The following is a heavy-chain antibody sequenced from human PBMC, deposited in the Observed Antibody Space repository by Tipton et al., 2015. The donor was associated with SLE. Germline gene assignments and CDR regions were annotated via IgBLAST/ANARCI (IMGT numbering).Heavy chain of an antibody. J-gene: IGHJ2*01. Sequence: TLSLTCTVSGGPISSSSYYWGWIRQPPGKGLEWIGSIYYSGSTYYNPSLKSRVTVSADTSRNQFSLKLSSVTAADTAVYYCARELPDYGGNPAGWYFDLWGRGTLVTVSS. D-gene: IGHD4-23*01. CDR2: IYYSGST. CDR1: GGPISSSSYY. CDR3: ARELPDYGGNPAGWYFDL. V-gene: IGHV4-39*07.